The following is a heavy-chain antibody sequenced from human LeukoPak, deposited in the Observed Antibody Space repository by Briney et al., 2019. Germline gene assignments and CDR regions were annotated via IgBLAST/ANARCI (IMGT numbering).Heavy chain of an antibody. CDR1: GFTFSSYS. D-gene: IGHD3-3*01. CDR3: ARGINWAIFGVVMS. Sequence: PGGSLRLSCAASGFTFSSYSMNWVRQAPGKGLEWVSSISSSSSYIYYADSVKGRFTISRDNAKNSLYLQMNSLRAEDTAVYYCARGINWAIFGVVMSWGQGTLVTVSS. J-gene: IGHJ5*02. V-gene: IGHV3-21*01. CDR2: ISSSSSYI.